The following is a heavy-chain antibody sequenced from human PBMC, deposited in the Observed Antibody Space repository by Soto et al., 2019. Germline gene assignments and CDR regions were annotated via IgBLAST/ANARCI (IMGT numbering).Heavy chain of an antibody. J-gene: IGHJ4*02. D-gene: IGHD3-10*01. Sequence: PSETLSLTCTVSGGSISNAAYYWGWIRQPPGQGLECIGIIFYSGSTYFSPSLKSRVSMSVDTSKNQFSLKLNSVSAADTSMYYCARVFGSGSYYFDYWGRGTLVT. CDR2: IFYSGST. CDR3: ARVFGSGSYYFDY. V-gene: IGHV4-39*01. CDR1: GGSISNAAYY.